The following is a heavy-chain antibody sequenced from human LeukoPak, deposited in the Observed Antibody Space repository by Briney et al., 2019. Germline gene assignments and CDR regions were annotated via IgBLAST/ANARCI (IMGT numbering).Heavy chain of an antibody. D-gene: IGHD6-13*01. CDR1: GLTFSSYG. V-gene: IGHV3-7*05. Sequence: PGGSLRLSCAASGLTFSSYGMSWVRQTPEKGLEWVANIKQDGSEKVYVDSVKGRFTISRDNAKSSLYLQMNSLRAEDTAVYYCARDPYSSSWSYGMDVWGQGSMVTVSS. CDR2: IKQDGSEK. CDR3: ARDPYSSSWSYGMDV. J-gene: IGHJ6*02.